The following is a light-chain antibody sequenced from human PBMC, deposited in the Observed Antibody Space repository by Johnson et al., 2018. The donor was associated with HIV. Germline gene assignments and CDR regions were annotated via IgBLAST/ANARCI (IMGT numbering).Light chain of an antibody. Sequence: QSMLTQPPSVSAAPGQKVTISCSGSSSNIGNNYVSWYQQLPGTAPKLLIYDNNKRPSGIPDRFSGSKSGTSATLGITGLQTGDEADYYCGTWDSSLSSYVVGTGTQVTVL. V-gene: IGLV1-51*01. CDR1: SSNIGNNY. CDR3: GTWDSSLSSYV. J-gene: IGLJ1*01. CDR2: DNN.